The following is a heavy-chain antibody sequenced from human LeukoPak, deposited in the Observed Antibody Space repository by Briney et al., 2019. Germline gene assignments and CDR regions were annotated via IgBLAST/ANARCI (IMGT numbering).Heavy chain of an antibody. CDR3: ARDRYSSGWYYFDY. J-gene: IGHJ4*02. CDR2: INHSGST. Sequence: SETLSLTCAVYGGSFSGYYWSWLRPPPGKGLEWIGEINHSGSTNYNPSLKSRVTISVDTSKNQFSLKLSSVTAADTAVYYCARDRYSSGWYYFDYWGQGTLVTVSS. D-gene: IGHD6-19*01. CDR1: GGSFSGYY. V-gene: IGHV4-34*01.